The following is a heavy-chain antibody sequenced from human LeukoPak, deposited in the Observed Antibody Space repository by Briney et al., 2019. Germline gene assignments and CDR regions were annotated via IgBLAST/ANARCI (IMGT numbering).Heavy chain of an antibody. Sequence: SVKVSCKASGYTFTNYYMHWVRQAPGQGLEWMGGIIPIFGTANYAQKFQGRVTITADESTSTAYMELSSLRSEDTAVYYCATVVTPGAAMDVWGKGTTVTISS. CDR1: GYTFTNYY. CDR2: IIPIFGTA. CDR3: ATVVTPGAAMDV. D-gene: IGHD4-23*01. V-gene: IGHV1-69*13. J-gene: IGHJ6*03.